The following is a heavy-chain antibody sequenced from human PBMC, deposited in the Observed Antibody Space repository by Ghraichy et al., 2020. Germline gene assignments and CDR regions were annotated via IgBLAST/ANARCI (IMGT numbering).Heavy chain of an antibody. CDR2: INHYGST. J-gene: IGHJ4*02. Sequence: SETLSLTCAVYGGSFDSYYWSWIRQPPGKGLEWIGEINHYGSTNSHSSLKSRVTMSVDRVTSQYSLKVTSVTAADTAVYYCARGRKSSQQLVPLPFDYWGQGTLVTVPS. CDR1: GGSFDSYY. V-gene: IGHV4-34*01. CDR3: ARGRKSSQQLVPLPFDY. D-gene: IGHD6-13*01.